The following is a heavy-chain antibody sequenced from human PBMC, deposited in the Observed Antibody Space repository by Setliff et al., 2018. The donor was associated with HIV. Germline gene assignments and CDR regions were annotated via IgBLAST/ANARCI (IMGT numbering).Heavy chain of an antibody. Sequence: SETLSLTCTVSGGSISSGGYYWSWIRQLPGKGLEWIGYIYYSGSTNYDLSLKSRVTMSVDKSKNQFSLKLNSVTAADTAVYYCTRAPGGGKDYFDYWGQGTLVTVS. CDR3: TRAPGGGKDYFDY. D-gene: IGHD2-15*01. CDR2: IYYSGST. J-gene: IGHJ4*02. V-gene: IGHV4-31*03. CDR1: GGSISSGGYY.